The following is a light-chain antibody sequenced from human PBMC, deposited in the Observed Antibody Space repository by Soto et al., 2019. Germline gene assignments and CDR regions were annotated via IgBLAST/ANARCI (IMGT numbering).Light chain of an antibody. Sequence: DIVMTQSPDSLAVSLGERATINCKSSQSVLYSSNNKNYLAWYQQKPGQPPKLLIYWASTRESGVADRFRGSGSGTDSTLTSSSLHAEDVAVYYCQQYYSPPWTFGQGTKVEIK. V-gene: IGKV4-1*01. CDR3: QQYYSPPWT. J-gene: IGKJ1*01. CDR2: WAS. CDR1: QSVLYSSNNKNY.